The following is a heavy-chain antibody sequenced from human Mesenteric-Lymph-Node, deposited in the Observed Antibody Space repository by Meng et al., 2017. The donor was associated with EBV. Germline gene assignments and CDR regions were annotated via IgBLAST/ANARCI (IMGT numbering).Heavy chain of an antibody. J-gene: IGHJ4*02. CDR1: GDFSPSNYW. D-gene: IGHD5-18*01. Sequence: QPQQSAPRLVKPSYTLSLTCVISGDFSPSNYWWSLLRQPPGKRLEWIGEVYPTCSTNFNPSLKSRVTISVDTFNHQVSRNLNSVTAADTAIYFCARAGTGYSYGPLYYWGQGTLVTVSS. CDR3: ARAGTGYSYGPLYY. CDR2: VYPTCST. V-gene: IGHV4-4*02.